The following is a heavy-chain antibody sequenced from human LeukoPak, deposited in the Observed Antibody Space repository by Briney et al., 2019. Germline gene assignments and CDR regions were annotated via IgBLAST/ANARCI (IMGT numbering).Heavy chain of an antibody. Sequence: GGSLSLSWVSSGSSLGVVWISWARQTPGKGLEWVAIIKQDGSEKFYVDSVKGRFIISRDNAKNSLTLQMNSAVDEDTYVSECMTGRGDLWGQGTLVTVSS. CDR3: MTGRGDL. CDR1: GSSLGVVW. V-gene: IGHV3-7*01. CDR2: IKQDGSEK. J-gene: IGHJ5*02.